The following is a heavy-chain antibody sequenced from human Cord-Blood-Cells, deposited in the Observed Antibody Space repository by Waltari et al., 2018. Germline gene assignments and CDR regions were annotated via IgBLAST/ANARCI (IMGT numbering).Heavy chain of an antibody. D-gene: IGHD3-22*01. Sequence: QLQLQESGPGLVKPSETLSLTCTVSGGSISSSSYHWGWSRQPPGKGLEWIGSIYYSGSTYYNPSLKSRVTISVDTSKNQFSLKLSSVTAADTAVYYCARSYDSSGYYFLDFDYWGQGTLVTVSS. CDR1: GGSISSSSYH. V-gene: IGHV4-39*01. CDR2: IYYSGST. J-gene: IGHJ4*02. CDR3: ARSYDSSGYYFLDFDY.